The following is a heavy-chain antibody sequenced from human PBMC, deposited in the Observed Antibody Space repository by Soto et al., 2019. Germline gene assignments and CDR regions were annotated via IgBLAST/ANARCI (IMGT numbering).Heavy chain of an antibody. Sequence: SGPTLVNPTQTLTLTCNFSGFSLNGNGVGVGWIRQPPGKALEWLALIYWAGDLRYSPALKSRLTITQDPSKDQVVLTMTNMDPTDSGTYHCANGYVQLLSTFHYFDSWGQGIRVTVSS. V-gene: IGHV2-5*02. CDR3: ANGYVQLLSTFHYFDS. CDR1: GFSLNGNGVG. CDR2: IYWAGDL. D-gene: IGHD5-12*01. J-gene: IGHJ4*02.